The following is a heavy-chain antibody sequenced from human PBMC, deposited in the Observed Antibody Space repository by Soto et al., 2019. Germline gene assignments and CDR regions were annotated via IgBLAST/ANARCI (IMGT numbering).Heavy chain of an antibody. D-gene: IGHD3-16*01. CDR2: INPYGGNT. CDR1: GYSFTSYS. CDR3: ARQCGIRCNDESCYAKWFAH. J-gene: IGHJ5*02. Sequence: ASVKVSCKASGYSFTSYSLHWVRQAPGQGLEWVGKINPYGGNTIYAQNFQGRVSMTRDTSSSTVYMELTSLKSDDTAVYYCARQCGIRCNDESCYAKWFAHWGQGYVVTIS. V-gene: IGHV1-46*01.